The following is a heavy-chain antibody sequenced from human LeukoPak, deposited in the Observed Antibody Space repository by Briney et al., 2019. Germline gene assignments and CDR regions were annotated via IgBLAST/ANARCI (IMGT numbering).Heavy chain of an antibody. CDR2: ISGSGGST. Sequence: GGSLRLSCAASGFTFSRDVMNWVRQAPGKGLEWVSAISGSGGSTYYADSVKGRFTISRDNSKNTLYLQMNSLRAEDTAVYYCAKEVARSTVVEFDYWGQGTLVTVSS. D-gene: IGHD4-23*01. CDR1: GFTFSRDV. V-gene: IGHV3-23*01. J-gene: IGHJ4*02. CDR3: AKEVARSTVVEFDY.